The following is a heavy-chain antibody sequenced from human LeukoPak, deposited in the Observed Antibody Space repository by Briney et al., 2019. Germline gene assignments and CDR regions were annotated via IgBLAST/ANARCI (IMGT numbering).Heavy chain of an antibody. V-gene: IGHV3-74*01. CDR2: INGDESST. CDR1: GFTFSRYW. J-gene: IGHJ4*02. D-gene: IGHD3-22*01. CDR3: ARVYYYDSSGRWDFDY. Sequence: PGGSLRLSCAASGFTFSRYWMHWVCQAPGKGLVWVSRINGDESSTSYADSVKGRFTISRDNAKNTLYLQMNSLRAEDTAVYYCARVYYYDSSGRWDFDYWGQGTLVTVSS.